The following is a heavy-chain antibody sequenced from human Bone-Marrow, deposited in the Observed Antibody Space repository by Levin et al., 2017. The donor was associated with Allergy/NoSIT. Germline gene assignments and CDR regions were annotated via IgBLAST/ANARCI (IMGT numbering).Heavy chain of an antibody. CDR1: GFTFSSSA. D-gene: IGHD3-10*01. CDR3: TRHEPGNFDY. CDR2: IRSKANTYAT. Sequence: GESLKISCAASGFTFSSSAIHWVRQASGQGLEWVGRIRSKANTYATAYAASVKGRFTIPREDSKNRAFLQMNSLKTEDTAVYYCTRHEPGNFDYWGQGILVTVSS. V-gene: IGHV3-73*01. J-gene: IGHJ4*02.